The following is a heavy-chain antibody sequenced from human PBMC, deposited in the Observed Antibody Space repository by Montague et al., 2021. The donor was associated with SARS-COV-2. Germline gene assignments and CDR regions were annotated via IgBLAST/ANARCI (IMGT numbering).Heavy chain of an antibody. CDR3: TRSWGWKEPHYYFDH. Sequence: CAISGDSDSSNSPARNWNRQSPSRHPERLGRTYFRSKWYSEYAFSVQGRITINADTSTNQFSLQVNSVTPEDTAIYYCTRSWGWKEPHYYFDHWGQGPLVIVSS. CDR1: GDSDSSNSPA. J-gene: IGHJ4*02. D-gene: IGHD1-14*01. V-gene: IGHV6-1*01. CDR2: TYFRSKWYS.